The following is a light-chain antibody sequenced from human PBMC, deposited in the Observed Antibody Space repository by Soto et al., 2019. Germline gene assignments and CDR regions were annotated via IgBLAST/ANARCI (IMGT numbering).Light chain of an antibody. CDR3: CSYAGSYTSHYV. CDR1: SIDVGGYNY. Sequence: QSALTQPRSVSGSPGQSVTISCTGTSIDVGGYNYVSWYQQHPGKAPKLMIYDVSKRPSGVPDRFSGSKSGNTASLTISGLQAEDEADYYCCSYAGSYTSHYVFGTGTKLTVL. V-gene: IGLV2-11*01. J-gene: IGLJ1*01. CDR2: DVS.